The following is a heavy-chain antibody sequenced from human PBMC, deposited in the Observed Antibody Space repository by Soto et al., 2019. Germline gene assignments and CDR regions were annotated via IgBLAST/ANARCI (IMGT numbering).Heavy chain of an antibody. J-gene: IGHJ6*02. CDR2: IGTAGDT. CDR1: GFTFSSYD. V-gene: IGHV3-13*01. D-gene: IGHD6-13*01. Sequence: GGSPRLSCAASGFTFSSYDMHWFRQATGKGLEWVSAIGTAGDTYYPGSVKGRFTISRENAKNSLYLQMNSLRAEDTAVYYCARDLKGYSSSWYYYYGMDVWGQGTTVTVSS. CDR3: ARDLKGYSSSWYYYYGMDV.